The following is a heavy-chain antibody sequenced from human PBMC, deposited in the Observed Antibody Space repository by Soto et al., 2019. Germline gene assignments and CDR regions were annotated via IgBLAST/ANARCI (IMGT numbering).Heavy chain of an antibody. J-gene: IGHJ4*02. CDR2: IKSKTDGGTT. V-gene: IGHV3-15*01. CDR3: TAKGGPSVHRPYSSSWLTPGS. CDR1: GFTFSNAW. D-gene: IGHD6-13*01. Sequence: GSLRLSCAASGFTFSNAWMSWVRQAPGKGLDWVGRIKSKTDGGTTDYAAPVKGRFTISRDDSKNTLYLQMNSLKTEDTAVYYCTAKGGPSVHRPYSSSWLTPGSWGQGTLVTVSS.